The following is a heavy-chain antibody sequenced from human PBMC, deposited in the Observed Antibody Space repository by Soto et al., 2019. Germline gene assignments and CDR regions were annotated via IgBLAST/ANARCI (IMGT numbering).Heavy chain of an antibody. J-gene: IGHJ3*02. CDR1: GYTFTSYG. V-gene: IGHV1-18*04. CDR2: ISAYNGNT. D-gene: IGHD4-17*01. Sequence: XSVKVSCKASGYTFTSYGISWVRRAPGQGLEWMGWISAYNGNTNYAQKLQGRVTMTTDTSTSTAYMELRSLRSDDTAVYYCESEATVDPPGAFDIWGQGTMVTVSS. CDR3: ESEATVDPPGAFDI.